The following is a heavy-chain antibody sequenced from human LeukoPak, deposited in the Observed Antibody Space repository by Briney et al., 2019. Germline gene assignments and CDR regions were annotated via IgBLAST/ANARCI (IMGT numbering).Heavy chain of an antibody. D-gene: IGHD6-13*01. Sequence: SETLSLTCTVSGGSISSRSFFWGWIRQPPGKGLEWIGYIYYSGSTNYNPSLKSRVTISVDTSKNQFSLKLSSVTAADTAVYYCARSTAAAGNWFDPWGQGTLVTVSS. CDR2: IYYSGST. CDR3: ARSTAAAGNWFDP. J-gene: IGHJ5*02. CDR1: GGSISSRSFF. V-gene: IGHV4-61*05.